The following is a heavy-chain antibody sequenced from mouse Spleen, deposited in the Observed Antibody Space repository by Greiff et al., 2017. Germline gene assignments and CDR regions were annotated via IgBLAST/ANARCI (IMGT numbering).Heavy chain of an antibody. D-gene: IGHD1-1*01. Sequence: EVQRVESGGGLVKPGGSLKLSCAASGFTFSSYAMSWVRQTPEKRLEWVATISDGGSYTYYPDNVKGRFTISRDNAKNNLYLQMSHLKSEDTAMYYCARDPITTVVGSGYFDVWGTGTTVTVSS. V-gene: IGHV5-4*01. CDR1: GFTFSSYA. CDR3: ARDPITTVVGSGYFDV. J-gene: IGHJ1*03. CDR2: ISDGGSYT.